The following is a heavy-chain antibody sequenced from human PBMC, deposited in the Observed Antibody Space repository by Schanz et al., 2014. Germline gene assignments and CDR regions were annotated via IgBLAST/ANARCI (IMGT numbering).Heavy chain of an antibody. CDR3: ARGRVLES. V-gene: IGHV3-74*01. CDR1: GFTFSSHW. D-gene: IGHD1-1*01. CDR2: INSVGSNT. J-gene: IGHJ5*02. Sequence: EVQLVQSGGGLVQPGGSLRLSCAASGFTFSSHWMHWVRQDPGKGLVWVARINSVGSNTDYADSVRGRFTISRDNSKNTVHLQMNSLRAEDTAVYYCARGRVLESWGQGTLVTVSS.